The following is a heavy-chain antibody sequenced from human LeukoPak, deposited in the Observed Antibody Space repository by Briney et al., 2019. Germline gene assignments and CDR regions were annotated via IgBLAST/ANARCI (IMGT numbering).Heavy chain of an antibody. V-gene: IGHV1-46*01. CDR3: ARDPQEIRGPDAFDI. Sequence: GASVKVSCKASGYTFTGYYMHWVRQAPGQGLEWMGIINPSGGSTSYAQKFQGRVTMTRDMSTSTVYMELSSLRSEDTAVYYCARDPQEIRGPDAFDIWGQGTMVTVSS. CDR2: INPSGGST. CDR1: GYTFTGYY. J-gene: IGHJ3*02. D-gene: IGHD3-3*01.